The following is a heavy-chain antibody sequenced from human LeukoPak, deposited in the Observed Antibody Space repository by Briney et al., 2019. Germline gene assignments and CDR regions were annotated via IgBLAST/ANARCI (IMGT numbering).Heavy chain of an antibody. Sequence: SETLSLTCTVSGGFIGSSSFYWAWIRQTPGKGLEWIGSLAYSGCTYYKSSLKSRVTLSVDAAKNQFSLNLTSVTAADTALFYCASSTSYYYDTSGYFEYWGQGILVTVSS. CDR3: ASSTSYYYDTSGYFEY. V-gene: IGHV4-39*01. CDR2: LAYSGCT. D-gene: IGHD3-22*01. J-gene: IGHJ4*02. CDR1: GGFIGSSSFY.